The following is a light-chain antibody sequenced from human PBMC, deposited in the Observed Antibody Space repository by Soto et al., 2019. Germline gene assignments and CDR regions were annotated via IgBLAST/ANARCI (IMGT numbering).Light chain of an antibody. CDR1: SSDFVAYGY. J-gene: IGLJ1*01. CDR3: SSHGGSNTAFV. V-gene: IGLV2-8*01. Sequence: QSVLTQPPSASGSPGQSVTISCTGTSSDFVAYGYVPWYQQYPGKAPRVIIYEVNKRPSGVPDRFSGSKSGSTASLTVSGLQAEDEADYYCSSHGGSNTAFVFGTGTKVTVL. CDR2: EVN.